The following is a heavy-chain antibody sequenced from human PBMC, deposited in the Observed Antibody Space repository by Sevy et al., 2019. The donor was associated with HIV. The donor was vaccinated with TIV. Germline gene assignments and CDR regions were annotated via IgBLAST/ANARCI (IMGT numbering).Heavy chain of an antibody. CDR3: ARDTRGYSGYDPPYFDY. D-gene: IGHD5-12*01. V-gene: IGHV4-30-4*01. J-gene: IGHJ4*02. CDR2: IFYSGST. CDR1: GGSISSGNYC. Sequence: SETLSLTCTVSGGSISSGNYCWSWIRQPPGKGLEWIGYIFYSGSTYYNPSLKSRVTISVDTSKNQYSLKLSSVTAADTAVYYCARDTRGYSGYDPPYFDYWGQGTLVTVSS.